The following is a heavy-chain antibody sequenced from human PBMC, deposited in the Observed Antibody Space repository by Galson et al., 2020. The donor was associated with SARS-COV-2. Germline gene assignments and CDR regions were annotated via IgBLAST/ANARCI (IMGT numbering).Heavy chain of an antibody. CDR3: ATAPPLERPGWFDP. CDR2: FDPDDGET. D-gene: IGHD1-1*01. Sequence: ASVKVSCKVSGYTLTELSMHWVRQAPGKGLEWMGGFDPDDGETIYAQKFQGRVTMTEDTSTDTAYMELSSLRSEDTAVYYCATAPPLERPGWFDPWGQGTLVTVSS. V-gene: IGHV1-24*01. CDR1: GYTLTELS. J-gene: IGHJ5*02.